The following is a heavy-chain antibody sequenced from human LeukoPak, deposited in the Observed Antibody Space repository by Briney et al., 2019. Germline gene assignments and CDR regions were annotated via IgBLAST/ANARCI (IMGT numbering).Heavy chain of an antibody. J-gene: IGHJ5*02. D-gene: IGHD1-1*01. CDR2: INHSGST. CDR3: ARPLGNGWFDL. Sequence: SETLSLTCAVYGGSFSGYYWSWIRQPPGKGLEWIGEINHSGSTNYNPSLKSRVTISVDTSKNQFSLKLSSVTAADTAMYYCARPLGNGWFDLWGQGTLVTVSS. CDR1: GGSFSGYY. V-gene: IGHV4-34*01.